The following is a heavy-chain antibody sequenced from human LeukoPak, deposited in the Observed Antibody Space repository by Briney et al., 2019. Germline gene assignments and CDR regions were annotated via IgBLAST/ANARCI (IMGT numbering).Heavy chain of an antibody. D-gene: IGHD3-16*01. Sequence: SETLSLTCTVSGGSISSSSYYWGWIRQPPGKGLEWIGSIYYSGSTYYNPSLKSRVTISVDTSKNQFSLKLSSVTAADTAVYYCARDGGFFDYWGQGTLVTVSS. V-gene: IGHV4-39*02. CDR2: IYYSGST. J-gene: IGHJ4*02. CDR3: ARDGGFFDY. CDR1: GGSISSSSYY.